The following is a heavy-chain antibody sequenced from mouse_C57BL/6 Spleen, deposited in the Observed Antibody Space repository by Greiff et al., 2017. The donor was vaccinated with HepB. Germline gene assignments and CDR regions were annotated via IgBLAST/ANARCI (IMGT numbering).Heavy chain of an antibody. CDR3: ARSPTMVTDWYFDV. CDR1: GYTFTSYW. CDR2: IDPNSGGT. J-gene: IGHJ1*03. D-gene: IGHD2-2*01. V-gene: IGHV1-72*01. Sequence: VQLQQPGAELVKPGASVKLSCKASGYTFTSYWMHWVKQRPGRGLEWIGRIDPNSGGTKYNEKFKSKATLTVDKPSSPAYMQLSSLTSEDSAVYYCARSPTMVTDWYFDVWGTGTTVTVSS.